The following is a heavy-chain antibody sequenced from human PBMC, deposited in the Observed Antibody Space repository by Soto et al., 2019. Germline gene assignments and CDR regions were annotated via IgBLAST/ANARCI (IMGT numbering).Heavy chain of an antibody. Sequence: EVQLVESGGGLVQPGRSLRLSCAASGFTFDDYAMHWVRQAPGKGLKWVSGISWNSGSIGYADSVKGRFTISRDNAKNSLYLQMNSLRAEHTALYYCAKDAIPMVRGVISYYGMDVWGQGTRVTVSS. CDR3: AKDAIPMVRGVISYYGMDV. CDR1: GFTFDDYA. CDR2: ISWNSGSI. D-gene: IGHD3-10*01. V-gene: IGHV3-9*01. J-gene: IGHJ6*02.